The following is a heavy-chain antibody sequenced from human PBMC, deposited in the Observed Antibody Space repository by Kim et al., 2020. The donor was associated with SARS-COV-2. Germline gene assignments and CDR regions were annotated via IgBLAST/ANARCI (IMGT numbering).Heavy chain of an antibody. J-gene: IGHJ5*02. D-gene: IGHD3-10*01. Sequence: ASVKVSCKASGYTFTSYAMHWVRQAPGQRLEWMGWINAGNGNTKYSQKFQGRVTITRDTSASTAYMELSSLRSEDTAVYYCASGGFGEGWFDPWGQGTLVTVSS. CDR1: GYTFTSYA. V-gene: IGHV1-3*01. CDR2: INAGNGNT. CDR3: ASGGFGEGWFDP.